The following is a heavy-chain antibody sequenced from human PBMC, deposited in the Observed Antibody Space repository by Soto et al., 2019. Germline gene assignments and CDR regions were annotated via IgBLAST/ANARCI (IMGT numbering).Heavy chain of an antibody. D-gene: IGHD2-21*01. J-gene: IGHJ4*02. V-gene: IGHV4-31*03. CDR3: AKARRDCYNPLYYFDY. Sequence: PSETLSLTCTVSGGSISSGGYYWSWIRQHPGKGLEWIEYIYYSESNYYNPSLKSRVTIAVDTSKNQFSLKLSSVTAADTAVYYCAKARRDCYNPLYYFDYWGQGTLVTVSS. CDR1: GGSISSGGYY. CDR2: IYYSESN.